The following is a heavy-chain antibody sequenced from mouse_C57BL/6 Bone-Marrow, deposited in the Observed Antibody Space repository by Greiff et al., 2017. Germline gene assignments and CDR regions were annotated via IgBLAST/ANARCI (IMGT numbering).Heavy chain of an antibody. Sequence: QVQLQQSGAELARPGASVKLSCKASGYTFTRYGISWVKQRPGQGLEWIGEIYPRSGNTYYNEKFKGKAPLTAGKSSSTAYMELRSLTSEDSAVYVCARWANGFYAMDYWGQGTSVTVSS. J-gene: IGHJ4*01. CDR2: IYPRSGNT. V-gene: IGHV1-81*01. CDR1: GYTFTRYG. CDR3: ARWANGFYAMDY.